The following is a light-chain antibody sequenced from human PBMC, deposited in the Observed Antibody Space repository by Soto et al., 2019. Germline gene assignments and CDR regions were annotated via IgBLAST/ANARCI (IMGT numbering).Light chain of an antibody. J-gene: IGKJ1*01. CDR2: GAS. CDR3: QQYGGSPRT. Sequence: EIVLTQSPDTLSLSPGERATLSCRASHTVTSNYLAWYQQKPGQAPRLLIYGASSRATDIPDRFSGSVSGTDFTLTISRLETEDFAVYYCQQYGGSPRTFGQGTKVDIK. CDR1: HTVTSNY. V-gene: IGKV3-20*01.